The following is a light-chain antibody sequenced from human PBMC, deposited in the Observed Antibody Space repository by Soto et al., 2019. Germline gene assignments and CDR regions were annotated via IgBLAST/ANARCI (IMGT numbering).Light chain of an antibody. J-gene: IGLJ1*01. V-gene: IGLV1-40*01. CDR1: SFNIGAGYD. CDR3: CSYAGTNRL. CDR2: GNN. Sequence: QSVLTQPPSVSGAPGQRVTISCTGSSFNIGAGYDVHWYQQLPGTAPKLLIYGNNNRPSGVPDRFSGSKSGTSASLTVSGLQAEDEADYYCCSYAGTNRLFGTGTKLTVL.